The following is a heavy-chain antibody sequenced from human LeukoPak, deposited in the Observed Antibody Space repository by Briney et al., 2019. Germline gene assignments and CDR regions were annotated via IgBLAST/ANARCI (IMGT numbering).Heavy chain of an antibody. Sequence: GGSLRLSCAASGFTFSSYAMSWVRQAPGKGLEWVSGTSGSGGSTYYAGSVKGRFTISRDNSKNTLYLQMNSLRVEDTAVYYCVSGWDFDYWGQGTLVAVSS. CDR3: VSGWDFDY. J-gene: IGHJ4*02. CDR2: TSGSGGST. V-gene: IGHV3-23*01. CDR1: GFTFSSYA. D-gene: IGHD6-19*01.